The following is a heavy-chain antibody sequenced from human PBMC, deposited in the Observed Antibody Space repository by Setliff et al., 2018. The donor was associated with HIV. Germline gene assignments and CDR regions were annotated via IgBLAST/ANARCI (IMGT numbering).Heavy chain of an antibody. CDR2: IYTSGST. J-gene: IGHJ3*02. CDR3: ARDQGYSYGFYAFDI. D-gene: IGHD5-18*01. Sequence: PSETLSLTCTVSGGSISSGIYYWSWIRQPAGQGLEWIGHIYTSGSTNYSPSVKSRVTISVDTSKNQFSLRLNSVTAADTAVYYCARDQGYSYGFYAFDIWGQGTMVTVSS. CDR1: GGSISSGIYY. V-gene: IGHV4-61*09.